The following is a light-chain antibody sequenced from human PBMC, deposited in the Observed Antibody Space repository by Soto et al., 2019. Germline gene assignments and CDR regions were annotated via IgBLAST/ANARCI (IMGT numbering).Light chain of an antibody. Sequence: QSVLTQPASVSGSPGQSITISCTGTSSDVGGYDYLSWYQQLPGKAPKLLIYDVNNRPSGVSHRFSGSKSGNTASLTISGLQAEDEADYYCSSYTGSSTCVFGTGTKVTVL. CDR3: SSYTGSSTCV. J-gene: IGLJ1*01. CDR1: SSDVGGYDY. CDR2: DVN. V-gene: IGLV2-14*01.